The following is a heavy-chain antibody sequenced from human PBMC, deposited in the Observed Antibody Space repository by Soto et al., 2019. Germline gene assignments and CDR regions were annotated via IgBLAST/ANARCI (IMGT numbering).Heavy chain of an antibody. CDR3: ARLGGYGDQFYYYYYYMDV. D-gene: IGHD4-17*01. Sequence: EVQLVESGGGPVKPGGSLRLSCAASGFTFSSYSMNWVRQAPGKGLEWVSSISSSSSYIYYADSVKGRFTISRDNAKNSLYLQMNSLRAEDTAVYYCARLGGYGDQFYYYYYYMDVWGKGTTVTVSS. CDR1: GFTFSSYS. CDR2: ISSSSSYI. J-gene: IGHJ6*03. V-gene: IGHV3-21*01.